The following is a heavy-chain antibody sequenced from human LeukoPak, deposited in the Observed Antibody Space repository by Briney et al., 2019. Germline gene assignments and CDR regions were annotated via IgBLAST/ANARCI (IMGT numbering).Heavy chain of an antibody. CDR3: ARDPSAAARRQEFDP. Sequence: SGGSLRLSCAASGFTFSSYAMNWVRQAPGKGLEWVSSISSSSSYIYYADSVKGRFTISRDNAKNSLYLQMNSLRAEDTAVYYCARDPSAAARRQEFDPWGQGTLVTVSS. D-gene: IGHD6-13*01. J-gene: IGHJ5*02. CDR1: GFTFSSYA. CDR2: ISSSSSYI. V-gene: IGHV3-21*01.